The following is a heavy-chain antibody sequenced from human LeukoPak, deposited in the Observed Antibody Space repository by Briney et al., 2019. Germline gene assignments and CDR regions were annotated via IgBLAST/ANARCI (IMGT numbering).Heavy chain of an antibody. CDR1: GYTFTSYY. CDR2: INPSGGST. CDR3: ARDQEDYYDSSGYYPYFQH. D-gene: IGHD3-22*01. Sequence: ASVKVSCKASGYTFTSYYMHWVRQAPGQGLEWMGIINPSGGSTSYAQKFQGRVTMTRDMSTSTVYMELSSLRSEDTAVYYCARDQEDYYDSSGYYPYFQHWGQGTLVTVSS. J-gene: IGHJ1*01. V-gene: IGHV1-46*01.